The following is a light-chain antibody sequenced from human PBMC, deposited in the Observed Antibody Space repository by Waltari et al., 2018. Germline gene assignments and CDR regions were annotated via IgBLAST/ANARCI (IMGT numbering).Light chain of an antibody. J-gene: IGLJ3*02. CDR3: LLFYSGASV. CDR1: TGAVTSDNW. Sequence: QAVVTQEPSLTVSPGGTVTLPCGSSTGAVTSDNWPYWVQQRPGQAPSTLIYDISNKHSGTPARFSGSLLGVKAALTLSGAQPEDEAEYYCLLFYSGASVFGGGTKLTVL. V-gene: IGLV7-46*01. CDR2: DIS.